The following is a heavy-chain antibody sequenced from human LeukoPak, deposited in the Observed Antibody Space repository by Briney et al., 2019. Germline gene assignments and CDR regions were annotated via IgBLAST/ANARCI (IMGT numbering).Heavy chain of an antibody. CDR2: INSRGSYI. CDR1: GFTFGSYS. J-gene: IGHJ4*02. CDR3: AKAMSFYDYRGFYRVEFDS. D-gene: IGHD5/OR15-5a*01. V-gene: IGHV3-21*04. Sequence: GGSLRLSCAASGFTFGSYSMNWVRQAPGQGLEWVSSINSRGSYIYYADSLKGRFTISRDNSKNSLFLQMNSLRAEDTAVYYCAKAMSFYDYRGFYRVEFDSWGQGTLVTVSS.